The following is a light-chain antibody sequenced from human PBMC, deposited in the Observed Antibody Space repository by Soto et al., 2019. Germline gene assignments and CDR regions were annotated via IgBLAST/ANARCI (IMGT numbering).Light chain of an antibody. Sequence: ENVLTQSPATLSLSPGERATLSCRASQSVSTYLAWYQQKPGQAPRLFIYDASNRATGIPARFSGSGSGTDFTLTISSLEPEDFAVYYCQQGGNWPLTFGQGTRLEIK. J-gene: IGKJ5*01. V-gene: IGKV3-11*01. CDR1: QSVSTY. CDR3: QQGGNWPLT. CDR2: DAS.